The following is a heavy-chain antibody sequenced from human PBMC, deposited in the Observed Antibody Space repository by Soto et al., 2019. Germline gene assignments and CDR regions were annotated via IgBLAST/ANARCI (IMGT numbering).Heavy chain of an antibody. CDR1: GFTVSSNY. Sequence: LRLSCAASGFTVSSNYMSWVRQAPGKGLEWVSVIYSGGSTYYADSVKGRFTISRDNSKNTLYLQMNSLRAEDTAVYYCARERLREYYYDSSGYKPHGMDVWGQGTTVTVSS. CDR3: ARERLREYYYDSSGYKPHGMDV. D-gene: IGHD3-22*01. V-gene: IGHV3-53*01. J-gene: IGHJ6*02. CDR2: IYSGGST.